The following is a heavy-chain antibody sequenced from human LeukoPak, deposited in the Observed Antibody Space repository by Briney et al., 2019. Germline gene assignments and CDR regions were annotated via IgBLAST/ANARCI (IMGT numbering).Heavy chain of an antibody. J-gene: IGHJ4*02. CDR1: GYTFTAYW. CDR3: AFADHGCMFGGGSCLYDY. CDR2: IYPGDSET. V-gene: IGHV5-51*01. Sequence: GESLKISCKTSGYTFTAYWIGWVRQLPGKGLEWMGIIYPGDSETRYSPSFQGQVTISADKSISTAYLQWSSLKASDTAMYYCAFADHGCMFGGGSCLYDYWGQGTLVNVSP. D-gene: IGHD2-15*01.